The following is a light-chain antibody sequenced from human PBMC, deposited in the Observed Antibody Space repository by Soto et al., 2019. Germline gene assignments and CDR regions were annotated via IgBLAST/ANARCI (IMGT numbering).Light chain of an antibody. Sequence: EIVLTQSPATLSVSPGERATLSCRASQSISSNLAWYQQKPGQAPRLLIYSASARATGFPARFSGSGSGTDFTLTISRLEPEDFAVYYCQQYGSSGTFGQGTKVDIK. V-gene: IGKV3-15*01. CDR3: QQYGSSGT. CDR1: QSISSN. CDR2: SAS. J-gene: IGKJ1*01.